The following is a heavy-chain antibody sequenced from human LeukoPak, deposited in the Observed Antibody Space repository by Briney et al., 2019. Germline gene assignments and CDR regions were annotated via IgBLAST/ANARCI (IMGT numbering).Heavy chain of an antibody. D-gene: IGHD3-10*01. J-gene: IGHJ4*02. Sequence: ASVKVSCRASGYXFTNYYMHWVRQAPGQGLEWVGIINPSGGSTSYAQKFQGRVTMTRDTSTSTVYMELSSLSSEDTAVYFCARVDAEGSGVKYFDYWGQGTLVTVSS. CDR3: ARVDAEGSGVKYFDY. CDR2: INPSGGST. V-gene: IGHV1-46*01. CDR1: GYXFTNYY.